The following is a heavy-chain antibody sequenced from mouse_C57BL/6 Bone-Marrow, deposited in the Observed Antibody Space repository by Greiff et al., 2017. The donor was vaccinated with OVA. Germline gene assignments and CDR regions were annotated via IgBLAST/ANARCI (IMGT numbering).Heavy chain of an antibody. D-gene: IGHD2-2*01. CDR1: GYTFTDYY. J-gene: IGHJ2*01. Sequence: EVQLQQSGPELVKPGASVKISCKASGYTFTDYYMNWVKQSHGKSLEWIGDINPNNGGTSYNQKFKGKATLTVDKSSSTAYMELRSLTSEDSAVYYCARRGKDGYDDYWGQGTTLTVSS. CDR3: ARRGKDGYDDY. V-gene: IGHV1-26*01. CDR2: INPNNGGT.